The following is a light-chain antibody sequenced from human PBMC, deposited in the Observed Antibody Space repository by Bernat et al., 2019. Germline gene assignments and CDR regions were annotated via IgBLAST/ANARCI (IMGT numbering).Light chain of an antibody. CDR3: AAWDDSLNSPI. Sequence: QSVLTPPPSASGTPGQRVSISCSGSSSNIGSNYVYWYQQLPGTAPKLLIYSTNLRPSEIPDRFSGSKSGTSASLAISGLRSEDEADYYCAAWDDSLNSPIFGGGTKLTVL. V-gene: IGLV1-47*02. CDR1: SSNIGSNY. CDR2: STN. J-gene: IGLJ2*01.